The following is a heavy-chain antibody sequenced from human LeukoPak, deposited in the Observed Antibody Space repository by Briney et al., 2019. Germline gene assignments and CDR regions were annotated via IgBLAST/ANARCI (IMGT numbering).Heavy chain of an antibody. CDR3: ASGYSYGYYYFDY. CDR2: LYYSGST. J-gene: IGHJ4*02. CDR1: GGSVHSGSYY. V-gene: IGHV4-61*01. D-gene: IGHD5-18*01. Sequence: SETLSLTCTVSGGSVHSGSYYWSWIRQPPGRGLEWVGYLYYSGSTNYNPSLKSRVTISVDTSKNQFPLKLSSVTAADPAVYYCASGYSYGYYYFDYGGQGTLVTVPS.